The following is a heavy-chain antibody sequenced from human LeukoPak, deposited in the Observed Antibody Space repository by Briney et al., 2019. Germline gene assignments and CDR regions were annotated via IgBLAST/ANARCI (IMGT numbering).Heavy chain of an antibody. CDR2: IIPIFGTA. J-gene: IGHJ4*02. CDR3: AGGQLAFLSPFDY. CDR1: GYTFTSYY. V-gene: IGHV1-69*06. Sequence: GASVTVSCTASGYTFTSYYMHWVRQAPGQGLEWMGGIIPIFGTANYAQKFQGRVTITADKSTSTAYMELSSLRSEDTAVYYCAGGQLAFLSPFDYWGQGTLVTVSS. D-gene: IGHD6-6*01.